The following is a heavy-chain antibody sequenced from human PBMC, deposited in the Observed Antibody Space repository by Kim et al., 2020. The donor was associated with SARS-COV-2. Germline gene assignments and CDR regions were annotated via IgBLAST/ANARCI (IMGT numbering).Heavy chain of an antibody. CDR1: GGSFSGYY. D-gene: IGHD1-26*01. CDR3: ARVGGYYYSYMDV. V-gene: IGHV4-34*01. Sequence: SETLSLTCAVYGGSFSGYYWSWIRQPPGKGLEWIGEINHGGSTNYNPSLKSRVTISVDTSKNQFSLKLSSVTAADTAVYYCARVGGYYYSYMDVWGKGTT. CDR2: INHGGST. J-gene: IGHJ6*03.